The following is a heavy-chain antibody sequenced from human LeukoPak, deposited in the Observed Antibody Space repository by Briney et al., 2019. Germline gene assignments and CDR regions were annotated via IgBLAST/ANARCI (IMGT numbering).Heavy chain of an antibody. CDR1: GGSLNIHY. J-gene: IGHJ5*02. CDR3: ARNVGWYTYDT. CDR2: IHGSGHT. Sequence: PSETLSLTCTVSGGSLNIHYWSWIRQPPGKGLEWIGYIHGSGHTHYDTSLRGRATISEDTSKNQFFLQLTSVTAADTDIYYCARNVGWYTYDTWGQGILVTVSS. V-gene: IGHV4-59*08. D-gene: IGHD6-19*01.